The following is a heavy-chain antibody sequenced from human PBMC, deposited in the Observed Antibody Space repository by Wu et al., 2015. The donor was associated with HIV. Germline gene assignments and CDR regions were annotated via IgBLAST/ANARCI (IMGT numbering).Heavy chain of an antibody. D-gene: IGHD2-8*02. Sequence: QVQLVQSGAEVKKPGASVKVSCKASGYTFTSYGISWVRQAPGQGLEWMGWISAYNGNTNYAQKLQGRVTMTTDTSTSTAYMELRSLRSDDTAVYYCARDLCVRGVCYRSPGDWFDPRGAREPWSTVSS. CDR2: ISAYNGNT. J-gene: IGHJ5*02. V-gene: IGHV1-18*01. CDR3: ARDLCVRGVCYRSPGDWFDPR. CDR1: GYTFTSYG.